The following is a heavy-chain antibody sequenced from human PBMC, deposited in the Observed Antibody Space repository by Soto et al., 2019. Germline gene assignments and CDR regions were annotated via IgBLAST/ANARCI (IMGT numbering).Heavy chain of an antibody. CDR2: IKQDGSEK. CDR3: ARGCSGGSCYSIWFDY. Sequence: GGSLRLSCAASGFTFSNYWMTWVRQAPGKGLEWVANIKQDGSEKYYVDSVKGRFTISRDNAKNSLYLQVNSLRAEDTAVYYCARGCSGGSCYSIWFDYWGQGTQVTVSS. J-gene: IGHJ4*02. D-gene: IGHD2-15*01. CDR1: GFTFSNYW. V-gene: IGHV3-7*03.